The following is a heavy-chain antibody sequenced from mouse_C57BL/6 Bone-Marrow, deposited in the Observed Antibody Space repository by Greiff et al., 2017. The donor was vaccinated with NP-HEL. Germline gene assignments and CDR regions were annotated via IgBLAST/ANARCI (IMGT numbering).Heavy chain of an antibody. J-gene: IGHJ2*01. D-gene: IGHD1-1*01. Sequence: QVQLQQPGTELVKPGASVKLSCKASGYTFTSYWMHWVKQRPGQGLEWIGNINPSNGGTNYNEKFKSKATLTVDKSSSTAYMQLSSLTSEDSAVYYWARGIYYYGSSYPHFDDWGQGTTLTVSS. CDR1: GYTFTSYW. CDR3: ARGIYYYGSSYPHFDD. CDR2: INPSNGGT. V-gene: IGHV1-53*01.